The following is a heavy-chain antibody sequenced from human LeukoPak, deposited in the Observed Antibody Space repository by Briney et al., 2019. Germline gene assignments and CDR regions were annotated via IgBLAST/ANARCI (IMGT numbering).Heavy chain of an antibody. V-gene: IGHV3-74*01. Sequence: GGSLRLSCAASGFTLSNYWMHWVRHAPGEGLVWVSRVDPDETTTSYADSVTGRFTTSRDNAKNTVYLQMNSLRAEDTALYYCTRVQAGRSGLMDVWGRGTTVTVSS. D-gene: IGHD2-8*02. J-gene: IGHJ6*02. CDR3: TRVQAGRSGLMDV. CDR1: GFTLSNYW. CDR2: VDPDETTT.